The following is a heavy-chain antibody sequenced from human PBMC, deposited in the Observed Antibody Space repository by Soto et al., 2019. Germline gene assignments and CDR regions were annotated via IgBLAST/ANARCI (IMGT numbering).Heavy chain of an antibody. J-gene: IGHJ4*02. CDR2: INAGNGNT. D-gene: IGHD4-4*01. V-gene: IGHV1-3*01. CDR3: ARELQGLYYSDY. Sequence: ASVKVSCRASEYTFTPYAMNWVRQAPGQSLEWMGWINAGNGNTKYSQKFQGRVTITSDTSASTDYMELCSLRSEDTAVSYCARELQGLYYSDYCGPGTLVTVSS. CDR1: EYTFTPYA.